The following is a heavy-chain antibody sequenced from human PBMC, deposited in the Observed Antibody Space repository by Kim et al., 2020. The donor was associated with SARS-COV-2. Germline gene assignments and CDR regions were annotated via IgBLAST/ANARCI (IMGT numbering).Heavy chain of an antibody. J-gene: IGHJ2*01. Sequence: ASVKVSCKASGYTFTSYGISWVRRAPGQGLEWMGWISAYNGNTNYAQKLQGRVTMTTDTSTSTAYMELRSLRSDDTAVYYCARDLRGVVVVAATLNWYFDLWGRGTLVTVSS. V-gene: IGHV1-18*04. D-gene: IGHD2-15*01. CDR3: ARDLRGVVVVAATLNWYFDL. CDR2: ISAYNGNT. CDR1: GYTFTSYG.